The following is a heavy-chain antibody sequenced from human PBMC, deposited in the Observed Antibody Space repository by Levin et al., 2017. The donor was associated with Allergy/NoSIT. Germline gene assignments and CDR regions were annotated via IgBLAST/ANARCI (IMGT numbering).Heavy chain of an antibody. Sequence: SETLSLTCTVSGGSVSSDSYYWSWIRQPPGKGLEWIGYIFYSGNTNYNPSLKSRVTISVDTAKNQFSLKLSSVTAADTAVYYCARDTASVYYGDYHYYMDVWGKGTTVTVSS. CDR1: GGSVSSDSYY. CDR2: IFYSGNT. D-gene: IGHD3-10*01. J-gene: IGHJ6*03. CDR3: ARDTASVYYGDYHYYMDV. V-gene: IGHV4-61*01.